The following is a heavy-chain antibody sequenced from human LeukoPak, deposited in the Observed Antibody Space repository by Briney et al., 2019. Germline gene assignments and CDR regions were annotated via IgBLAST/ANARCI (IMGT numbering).Heavy chain of an antibody. CDR2: ISSSGSTI. J-gene: IGHJ6*03. Sequence: GGSLRLSCAASGFTFSNFGMNWVRQAPGKGLEWVSYISSSGSTIYYADSVKGRFTISRDNAKNSLYLQMNSLRAEDTAAYYCARGNYDSSGYYWNYYYYYMDVWGKGTTVTISS. D-gene: IGHD3-22*01. CDR1: GFTFSNFG. V-gene: IGHV3-48*04. CDR3: ARGNYDSSGYYWNYYYYYMDV.